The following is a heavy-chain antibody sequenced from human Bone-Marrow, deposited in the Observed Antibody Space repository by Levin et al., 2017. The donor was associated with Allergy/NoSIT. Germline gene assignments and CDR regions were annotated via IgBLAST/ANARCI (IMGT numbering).Heavy chain of an antibody. J-gene: IGHJ4*02. D-gene: IGHD2-15*01. CDR2: ITTRSTYI. CDR3: ARWARAGGVVSPC. CDR1: GFTFSDYS. Sequence: GGSLRLSCVVSGFTFSDYSMNWVRQAPGKGLEWVSSITTRSTYIHYADSVKGRFTISRDNAKNSLYLQMNNLTVEDTAVYYCARWARAGGVVSPCWGQGTLVTVST. V-gene: IGHV3-21*01.